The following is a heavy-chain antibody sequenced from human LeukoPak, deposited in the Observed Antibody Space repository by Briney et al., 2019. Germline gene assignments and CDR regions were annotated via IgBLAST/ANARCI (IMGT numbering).Heavy chain of an antibody. CDR3: ARAWGWFGEFPDY. CDR1: GGSFSGYY. D-gene: IGHD3-10*01. V-gene: IGHV4-34*01. J-gene: IGHJ4*02. CDR2: INHSGST. Sequence: PSETLSLTCAVYGGSFSGYYWSWIRQPPGKGLEWIGEINHSGSTNYNPSLKSRVTISVDTSKNQFSLKLSSVTAADTAVYYCARAWGWFGEFPDYWGQGTLVTVSS.